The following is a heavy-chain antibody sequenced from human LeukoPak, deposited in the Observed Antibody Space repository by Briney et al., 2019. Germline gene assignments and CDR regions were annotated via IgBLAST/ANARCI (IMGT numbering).Heavy chain of an antibody. CDR3: AATYYDYVWGSYRYTIDY. CDR1: GGSISSYY. Sequence: SETLSLTCTVSGGSISSYYWSWIRQPAGKGLEWIGRIYTSGSTNYNPSLKSRVTMSVDTSKNRFSLKLSSVTAADTAVYYCAATYYDYVWGSYRYTIDYWGQGTLVTVSS. D-gene: IGHD3-16*02. J-gene: IGHJ4*02. CDR2: IYTSGST. V-gene: IGHV4-4*07.